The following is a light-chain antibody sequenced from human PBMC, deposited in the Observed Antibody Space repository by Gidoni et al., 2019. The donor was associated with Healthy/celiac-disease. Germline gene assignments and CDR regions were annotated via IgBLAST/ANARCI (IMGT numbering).Light chain of an antibody. CDR3: QQSYSTPYT. V-gene: IGKV1-39*01. J-gene: IGKJ2*01. CDR1: QSISSY. CDR2: AAS. Sequence: DIQMTQSPSSLSASARDRVTITCRASQSISSYLNWYQQKPGKAPKLLIYAASSLQSGVPSRFSGSGSGTDFTLTISSLQPEDFATDYCQQSYSTPYTFGQGTKLEIK.